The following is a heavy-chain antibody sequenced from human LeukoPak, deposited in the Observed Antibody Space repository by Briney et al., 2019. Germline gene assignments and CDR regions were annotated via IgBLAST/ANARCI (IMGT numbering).Heavy chain of an antibody. J-gene: IGHJ4*02. CDR3: ARVGEKLSYYYFDY. Sequence: SETLSLTCTVSGGSINSYYWSWIRQPAGKGLEWIGRIYTSGSTNYKPSLKSRVTMSVDTSKNQFSLKLSSVTAADTAVYYCARVGEKLSYYYFDYWGQGTLVTVSS. V-gene: IGHV4-4*07. CDR2: IYTSGST. D-gene: IGHD2-21*01. CDR1: GGSINSYY.